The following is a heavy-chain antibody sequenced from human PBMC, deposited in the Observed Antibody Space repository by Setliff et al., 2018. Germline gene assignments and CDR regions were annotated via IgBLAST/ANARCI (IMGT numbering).Heavy chain of an antibody. D-gene: IGHD6-13*01. CDR2: TYIGGSA. CDR1: GGSISSYY. V-gene: IGHV4-4*07. CDR3: ARAGGGSSFTAYYYYYYMDV. J-gene: IGHJ6*03. Sequence: SETLSLTCTVSGGSISSYYWSWIRQPAGKGLEWIGHTYIGGSANYNPSLKSRVTMSIDTSKNQFSLKLSSVTAADTAVYYCARAGGGSSFTAYYYYYYMDVWGKGTTVTVSS.